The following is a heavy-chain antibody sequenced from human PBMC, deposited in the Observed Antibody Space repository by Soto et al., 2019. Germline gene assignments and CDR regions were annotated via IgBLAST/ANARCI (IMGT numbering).Heavy chain of an antibody. CDR1: GFTFSSYG. D-gene: IGHD3-10*01. V-gene: IGHV3-30*18. CDR3: AKAPPYGSGSYDWFDP. CDR2: ISYDGSNK. Sequence: QVQLVESGGGVVQPGRSLRLSCAASGFTFSSYGMHWVRQAPGKGLEWVAIISYDGSNKYYADSVKGRFTISRDNSKNTLYLQMNSLRAEDTAVYYCAKAPPYGSGSYDWFDPWGQGTLVTVSS. J-gene: IGHJ5*02.